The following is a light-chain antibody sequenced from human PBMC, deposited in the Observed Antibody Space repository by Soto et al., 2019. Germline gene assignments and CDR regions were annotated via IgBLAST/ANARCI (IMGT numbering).Light chain of an antibody. J-gene: IGLJ1*01. V-gene: IGLV2-14*01. CDR2: EVT. Sequence: QAVVTQPASVSGSPGQSITISCTGSSSDVGGYNYVSWYQQRPGKAPRLIIYEVTDRPPAISNRFSGSKSGNTASLTISGLQAEDEADYYCCLYTSNNPYVFGPGTKLTVL. CDR3: CLYTSNNPYV. CDR1: SSDVGGYNY.